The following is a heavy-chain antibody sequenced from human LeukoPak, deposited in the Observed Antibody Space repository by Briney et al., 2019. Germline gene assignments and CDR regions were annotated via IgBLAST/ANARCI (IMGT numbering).Heavy chain of an antibody. CDR1: GGSISSGSYF. D-gene: IGHD1-14*01. CDR2: IYTSGST. CDR3: ARGRRWFDP. J-gene: IGHJ5*02. V-gene: IGHV4-61*02. Sequence: TSETLSLTCTVSGGSISSGSYFWSWIRQPAGKGLEWIGRIYTSGSTNYNPSLKSRVTISVDTSKNQFSLKSSSVTAADTAVYYCARGRRWFDPWGQGTLVTVSS.